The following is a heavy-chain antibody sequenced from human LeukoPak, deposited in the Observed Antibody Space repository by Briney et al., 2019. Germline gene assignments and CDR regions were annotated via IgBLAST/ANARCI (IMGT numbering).Heavy chain of an antibody. V-gene: IGHV3-23*01. D-gene: IGHD5-12*01. J-gene: IGHJ4*02. CDR1: GFTVSSNY. CDR2: ISGSGGST. CDR3: AKDGAWLRFDD. Sequence: GGSLRLSCAASGFTVSSNYMSWVRQAPGKGLEWVSAISGSGGSTYYADSVKGRFTISRDNSKNTLYLQMNNLRAEDTAVYYCAKDGAWLRFDDWGQGILVTVSS.